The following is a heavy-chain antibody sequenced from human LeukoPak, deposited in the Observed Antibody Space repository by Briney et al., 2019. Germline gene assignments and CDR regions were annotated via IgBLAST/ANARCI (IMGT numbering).Heavy chain of an antibody. V-gene: IGHV3-30*18. J-gene: IGHJ4*02. CDR3: AKVRAYYDSSGSEGDY. Sequence: PGRSLRLSCAASGFTFSSYGMHWVRQAPGKGLEWVAVISYDGSNKYYADSVKGRFTISRDNSKNTLYLRMNSLRAEDTAVYYCAKVRAYYDSSGSEGDYWGQGTLVTVSS. CDR1: GFTFSSYG. CDR2: ISYDGSNK. D-gene: IGHD3-22*01.